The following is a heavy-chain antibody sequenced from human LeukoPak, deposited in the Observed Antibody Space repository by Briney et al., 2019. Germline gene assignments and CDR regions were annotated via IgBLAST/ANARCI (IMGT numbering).Heavy chain of an antibody. J-gene: IGHJ6*03. CDR2: FDPEDSRA. Sequence: ASVKVSCKVSGHMLTELSIHWVRQAPGEGLEWMGRFDPEDSRAIYAQEFQGRVTMTEDTSTDTAYMEVSSLKSEDTAVYYCATEPPRGYFYYYTDVWGKGTTVTVSS. CDR3: ATEPPRGYFYYYTDV. V-gene: IGHV1-24*01. CDR1: GHMLTELS.